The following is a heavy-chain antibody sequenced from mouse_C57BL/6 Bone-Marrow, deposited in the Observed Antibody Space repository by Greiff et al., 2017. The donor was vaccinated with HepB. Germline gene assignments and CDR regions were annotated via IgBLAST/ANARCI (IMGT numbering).Heavy chain of an antibody. V-gene: IGHV14-4*01. CDR3: TTKTISITTVFDY. CDR2: IDPENGDT. CDR1: GFNIKDDY. D-gene: IGHD1-1*01. Sequence: EVQLQQSGAELVRPGASVKLSCTASGFNIKDDYMHWVKQRPEQGLEWIGWIDPENGDTEYASKFQGKATITADTSSNTAYLKLSSLTSEDTAVYYCTTKTISITTVFDYWGQGTTLTVSS. J-gene: IGHJ2*01.